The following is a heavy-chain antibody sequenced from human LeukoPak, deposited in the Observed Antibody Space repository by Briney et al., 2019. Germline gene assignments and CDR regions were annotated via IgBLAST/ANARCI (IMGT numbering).Heavy chain of an antibody. V-gene: IGHV1-69*05. CDR1: GGTFSSYA. Sequence: SVKVSCKASGGTFSSYAISWVRQAPGQGLEWMRGIIPIFGTANYAQKFQGRVTITTDESTSTAYMELSSLRSEDTAVYYCARAKSGGSGYADYWGQGTLVTVSS. CDR2: IIPIFGTA. D-gene: IGHD3-3*01. J-gene: IGHJ4*02. CDR3: ARAKSGGSGYADY.